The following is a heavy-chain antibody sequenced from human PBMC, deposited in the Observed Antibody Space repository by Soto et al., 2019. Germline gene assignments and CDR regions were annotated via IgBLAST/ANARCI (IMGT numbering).Heavy chain of an antibody. Sequence: ASLKCYCRESGGTFSSYAISLVRPAPGQRLEWMGWINAGNGNTKYSQKFQGRVTMTRDTSISTAYMELSRLRSDDTAVYYCARVSGGSGSYYTGDYWGQGTLVTVSS. J-gene: IGHJ4*02. V-gene: IGHV1-3*01. CDR2: INAGNGNT. D-gene: IGHD3-10*01. CDR1: GGTFSSYA. CDR3: ARVSGGSGSYYTGDY.